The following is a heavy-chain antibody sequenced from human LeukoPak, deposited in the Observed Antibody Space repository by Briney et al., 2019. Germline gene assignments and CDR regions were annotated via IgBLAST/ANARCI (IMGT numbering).Heavy chain of an antibody. V-gene: IGHV4-59*08. CDR1: GGSTSRYY. CDR2: INQSGST. D-gene: IGHD6-13*01. CDR3: ARLPGIAAV. J-gene: IGHJ4*02. Sequence: SETLSLTCTVSGGSTSRYYWSWIRQPPGKRLEWLGYINQSGSTTYNPSLKSRLTMSVDTPKNQISLNLISLTAADTAVYYCARLPGIAAVWGQGTLVTVSS.